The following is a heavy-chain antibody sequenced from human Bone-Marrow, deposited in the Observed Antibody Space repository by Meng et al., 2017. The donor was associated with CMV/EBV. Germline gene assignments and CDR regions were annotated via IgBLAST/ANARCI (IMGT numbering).Heavy chain of an antibody. J-gene: IGHJ6*02. CDR3: GRERSILQFPYHGMDV. CDR2: ISGYNGNT. CDR1: GYTFSSYG. V-gene: IGHV1-18*01. D-gene: IGHD4-11*01. Sequence: QVQLVQSGAEVKKPGASVKVSCKASGYTFSSYGINWVRQAPGQGLEWMGWISGYNGNTKYAEKVQDRVTMTTDTSTSTVYMELRTLRSDDTAVYYCGRERSILQFPYHGMDVWGRGTTVTVSS.